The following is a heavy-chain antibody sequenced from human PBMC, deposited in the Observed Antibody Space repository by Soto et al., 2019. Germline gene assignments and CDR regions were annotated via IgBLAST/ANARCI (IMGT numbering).Heavy chain of an antibody. CDR2: IYTSGST. D-gene: IGHD1-26*01. Sequence: SETLSLTCTVSGGSISSYYWSWIRQPAGKGLEWIGRIYTSGSTNYNPSLKSRVTMSVDTSKNQFSLKLSSVTAADTAVYYCARDFGNSGSYYFAFDIWGQGTMVTVSS. J-gene: IGHJ3*02. V-gene: IGHV4-4*07. CDR3: ARDFGNSGSYYFAFDI. CDR1: GGSISSYY.